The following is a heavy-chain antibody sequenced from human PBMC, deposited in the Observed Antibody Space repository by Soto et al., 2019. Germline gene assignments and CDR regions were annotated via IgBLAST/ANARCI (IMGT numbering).Heavy chain of an antibody. Sequence: PGGSLRLSCAASGFTFSSYSMNWVRQAPGKGLEWVSYISSSSSTIYYADSVKGRFTISRDNAKNTLFLQMSSLRADDAAVYYCARDVGYDILTNRDTFDIWGPGTMVTVSS. V-gene: IGHV3-48*04. CDR2: ISSSSSTI. D-gene: IGHD3-9*01. J-gene: IGHJ3*02. CDR1: GFTFSSYS. CDR3: ARDVGYDILTNRDTFDI.